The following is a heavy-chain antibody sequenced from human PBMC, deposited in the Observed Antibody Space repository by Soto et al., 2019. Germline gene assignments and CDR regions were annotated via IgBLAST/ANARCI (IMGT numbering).Heavy chain of an antibody. Sequence: GGSLRLSCAASGFTFSSYSMHWVRQAPGKGLEWVAVISYDGSNKYYADSVKGRFTISRDNSKNTLYLQMNSLRAEDTAVYYCARDFPLPYSSALDYWGQGTLVTVSS. V-gene: IGHV3-30-3*01. J-gene: IGHJ4*02. CDR2: ISYDGSNK. D-gene: IGHD6-25*01. CDR1: GFTFSSYS. CDR3: ARDFPLPYSSALDY.